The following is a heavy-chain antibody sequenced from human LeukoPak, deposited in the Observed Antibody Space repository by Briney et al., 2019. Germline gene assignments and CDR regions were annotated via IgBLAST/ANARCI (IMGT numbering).Heavy chain of an antibody. J-gene: IGHJ5*02. V-gene: IGHV4-34*01. CDR3: ARTDISGASPVTHDNWFDP. Sequence: PSETLSLTCAVYGGSFSGYYWSWIRQPPGKGLEWIGEINHSGSTNYNPSLKSRVTISVDTSKNQFSLKLSSVTAADTAVYYCARTDISGASPVTHDNWFDPWGQGTLVTVSS. CDR2: INHSGST. CDR1: GGSFSGYY. D-gene: IGHD3-10*01.